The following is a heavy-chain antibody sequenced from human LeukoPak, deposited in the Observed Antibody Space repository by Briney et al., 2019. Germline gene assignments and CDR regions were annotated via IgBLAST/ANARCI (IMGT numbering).Heavy chain of an antibody. J-gene: IGHJ3*02. CDR2: ISSSSGYI. CDR1: GFTFSSYS. V-gene: IGHV3-21*01. D-gene: IGHD2-21*01. CDR3: ARGVAYCGGDCYPSDAFDI. Sequence: AGGSLRLSCAASGFTFSSYSMNWVRQAPGKGLEWVSSISSSSGYIYYADSVKGRFTISRDNAKNSLYLQMNSLRAEDTAVYYCARGVAYCGGDCYPSDAFDIWGQGTMVTASS.